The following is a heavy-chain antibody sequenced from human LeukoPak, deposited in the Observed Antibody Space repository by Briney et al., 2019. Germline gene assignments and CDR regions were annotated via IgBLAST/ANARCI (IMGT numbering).Heavy chain of an antibody. CDR3: ARTFQSSPLVFGY. CDR2: ISSSGSTF. CDR1: GFSFSSYE. J-gene: IGHJ4*02. Sequence: PGGSLRLSCAASGFSFSSYEMNWVRQAPGKGLEWVSYISSSGSTFYYADSVKGRFTISRDNGKNSLYLQINSLRAEDTAVYYCARTFQSSPLVFGYWGQGTLVTVSS. D-gene: IGHD2/OR15-2a*01. V-gene: IGHV3-48*03.